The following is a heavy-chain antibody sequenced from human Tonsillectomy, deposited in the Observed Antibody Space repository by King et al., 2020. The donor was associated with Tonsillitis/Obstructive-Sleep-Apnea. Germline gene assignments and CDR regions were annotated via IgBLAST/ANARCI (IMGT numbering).Heavy chain of an antibody. CDR2: INPNSGGT. V-gene: IGHV1-2*02. Sequence: VQLVESGPEVKKPGASVKVSCKASGYTFTDYYMYWVRQAPGQGLEWMGWINPNSGGTNYAQKFQGRVTMTRDTSISTAYMELSRLRPDDTALYYCARELGTTYSSGQGYYGMDVWGQGTTVTVSS. J-gene: IGHJ6*02. D-gene: IGHD6-25*01. CDR1: GYTFTDYY. CDR3: ARELGTTYSSGQGYYGMDV.